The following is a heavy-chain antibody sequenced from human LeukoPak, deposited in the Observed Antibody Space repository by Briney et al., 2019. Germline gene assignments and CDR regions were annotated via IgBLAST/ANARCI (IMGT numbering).Heavy chain of an antibody. D-gene: IGHD7-27*01. Sequence: GGSLRLSCAASGFSFSNYDVHWVRQAPGKGLEWVAVIRYDGNNKYSADSVKGRFTISRDNSENTLFLQMNTLRAEDTAVYYCAKGGSLGFDYWGQGTLVTVSS. V-gene: IGHV3-30*02. CDR3: AKGGSLGFDY. J-gene: IGHJ4*02. CDR1: GFSFSNYD. CDR2: IRYDGNNK.